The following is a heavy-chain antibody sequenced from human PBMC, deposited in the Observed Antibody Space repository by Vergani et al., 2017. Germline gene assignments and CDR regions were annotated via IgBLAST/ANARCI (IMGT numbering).Heavy chain of an antibody. CDR1: GFTFNHYA. Sequence: EVQLLESGGDLVQPGGSLRLSCAASGFTFNHYAMNWVRQAPGKGLEWVSGISWNSGSIGYADSVKGRFTISRDNAKNSLYLQMNSLRAEDTALYYCAKDRFGYYDILTGYYYDYWGQGTLVTVSS. J-gene: IGHJ4*02. D-gene: IGHD3-9*01. V-gene: IGHV3-9*01. CDR3: AKDRFGYYDILTGYYYDY. CDR2: ISWNSGSI.